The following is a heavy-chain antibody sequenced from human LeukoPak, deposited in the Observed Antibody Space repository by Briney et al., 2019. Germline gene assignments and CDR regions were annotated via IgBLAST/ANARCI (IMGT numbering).Heavy chain of an antibody. J-gene: IGHJ4*02. D-gene: IGHD5-18*01. V-gene: IGHV3-23*01. Sequence: GGSLRLSCAASGFTFSSYAMSWVRQAPGKGLEWVSAISGSGGSTYYADSEKGRFTISRDNSKNTLYLQMNSLRAEDTAVYYCAMTRGYSYGHFDYWGQGTLVTVSS. CDR1: GFTFSSYA. CDR3: AMTRGYSYGHFDY. CDR2: ISGSGGST.